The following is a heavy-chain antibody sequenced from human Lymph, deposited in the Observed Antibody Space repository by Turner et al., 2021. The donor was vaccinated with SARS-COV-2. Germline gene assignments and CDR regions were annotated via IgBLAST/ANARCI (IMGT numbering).Heavy chain of an antibody. D-gene: IGHD2-21*02. V-gene: IGHV1-46*03. CDR1: GYTFTSYY. CDR3: ARAVICGGDCYTFDY. J-gene: IGHJ4*02. CDR2: INPRGGIT. Sequence: QVQLVQSGAEVKKPGAPVKVSCKASGYTFTSYYMHWVRQAPGQGLEWMGIINPRGGITNYAQNFQGRVTMTSDTSTSTVYMELSSLRSEYTAVYYCARAVICGGDCYTFDYWGQGTLGTVSS.